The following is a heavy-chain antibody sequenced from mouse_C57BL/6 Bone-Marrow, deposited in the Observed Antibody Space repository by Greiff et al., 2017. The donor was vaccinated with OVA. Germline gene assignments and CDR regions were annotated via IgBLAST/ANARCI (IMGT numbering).Heavy chain of an antibody. V-gene: IGHV1-36*01. J-gene: IGHJ2*01. CDR1: GFTFTDYY. CDR3: AIRGWNYYGSSYVDY. CDR2: VYPYNGGN. D-gene: IGHD1-1*01. Sequence: EVQLQQPGPVLVKPGPSVKLSCKASGFTFTDYYMHWVKQSHGKSLEWIGLVYPYNGGNSYNQKFKGKATLTVDTSYSTAYMELNSLTSEDSAVDYCAIRGWNYYGSSYVDYWGQGTTLTVSS.